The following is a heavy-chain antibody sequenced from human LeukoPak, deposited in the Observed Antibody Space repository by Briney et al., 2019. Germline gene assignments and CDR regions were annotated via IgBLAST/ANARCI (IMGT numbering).Heavy chain of an antibody. V-gene: IGHV3-48*01. CDR3: ARDPESTVTTLGYEIPSP. D-gene: IGHD4-11*01. Sequence: GGSLRLSCAASGFTFSSYSMNWVRQAPGKGLEWVSYISSSSSTIYHADSVKGRFTISRDNAKNSLYLQMNSLRAEDTAVYYCARDPESTVTTLGYEIPSPWGQGTLVTVSS. CDR1: GFTFSSYS. J-gene: IGHJ4*02. CDR2: ISSSSSTI.